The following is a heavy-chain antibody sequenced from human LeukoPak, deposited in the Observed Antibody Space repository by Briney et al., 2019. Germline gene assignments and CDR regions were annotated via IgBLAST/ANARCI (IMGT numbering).Heavy chain of an antibody. V-gene: IGHV3-30*03. CDR2: ISYDGNNK. J-gene: IGHJ4*02. CDR1: GFTFSSYG. D-gene: IGHD3-9*01. CDR3: ARERSDWSFDY. Sequence: GGSLRLSCAASGFTFSSYGMHWVRQAPGKGLEWVAIISYDGNNKYYVDSVKGRFTISRDNSKNTLYLQTNSLRTEDTAVYYCARERSDWSFDYWGQGTLVTVSS.